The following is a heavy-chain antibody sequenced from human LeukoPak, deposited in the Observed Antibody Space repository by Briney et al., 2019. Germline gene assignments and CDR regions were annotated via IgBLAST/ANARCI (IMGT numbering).Heavy chain of an antibody. CDR1: GFTFSSYS. Sequence: GGSLRLSCAASGFTFSSYSMNWVRQAPGKGLEWVSYISSSGSTIYYADSVKGRFTISRDNAKNSLYLQMNSLRAEDTAVYYCARRLEWWGPFYYYYYMDVWGKGTTVTVSS. V-gene: IGHV3-48*04. D-gene: IGHD2-21*02. CDR3: ARRLEWWGPFYYYYYMDV. CDR2: ISSSGSTI. J-gene: IGHJ6*03.